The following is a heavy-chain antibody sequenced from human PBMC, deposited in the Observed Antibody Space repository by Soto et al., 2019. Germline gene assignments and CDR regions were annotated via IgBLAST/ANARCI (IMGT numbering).Heavy chain of an antibody. Sequence: PGGSLRLSCAASGFTFSSYSMNWVRQASGKGLEWVSSISSSSSYIYYADSVKGRFTISRDNAKNSLYLQMNSLRAEDTAVYYCARVVTGHDAFDIWGQGTMVTVSS. CDR1: GFTFSSYS. J-gene: IGHJ3*02. V-gene: IGHV3-21*01. D-gene: IGHD4-4*01. CDR2: ISSSSSYI. CDR3: ARVVTGHDAFDI.